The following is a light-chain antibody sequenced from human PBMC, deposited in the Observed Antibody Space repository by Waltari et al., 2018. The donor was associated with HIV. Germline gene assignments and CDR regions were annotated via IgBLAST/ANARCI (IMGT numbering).Light chain of an antibody. CDR2: DNN. CDR3: EAWDNSLSAAI. J-gene: IGLJ2*01. CDR1: SSNIEKNY. Sequence: QSVLTQPPSLSAAPGQEVTISCSGSSSNIEKNYVSWFQQLPGTAPKFLIYDNNKRPSGIPDRFSGSKSGTSATLVITGLQTGDEADYYCEAWDNSLSAAIFGGGTKLSVL. V-gene: IGLV1-51*01.